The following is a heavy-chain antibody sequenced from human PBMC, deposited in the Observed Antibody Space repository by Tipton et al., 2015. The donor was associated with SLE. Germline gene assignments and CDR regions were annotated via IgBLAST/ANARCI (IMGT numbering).Heavy chain of an antibody. Sequence: TLSLTCTVSGGSISSSSYYWGWIRQPPGKGLEWIGYIYYSGSTYYNPSLKSRVIISVDTSKNQFSLKLSSVTAADTAVYYCARCGGRFKYFDLWGRCTLVTVSS. J-gene: IGHJ2*01. D-gene: IGHD2-21*01. CDR1: GGSISSSSYY. CDR3: ARCGGRFKYFDL. V-gene: IGHV4-30-4*08. CDR2: IYYSGST.